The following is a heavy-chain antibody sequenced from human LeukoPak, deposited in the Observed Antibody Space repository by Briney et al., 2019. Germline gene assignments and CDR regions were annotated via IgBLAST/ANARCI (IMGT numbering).Heavy chain of an antibody. V-gene: IGHV4-39*07. CDR3: ARGPYYYYYMDV. CDR1: GGSIRSSSYY. CDR2: INHSGST. Sequence: SETLSLTCTVSGGSIRSSSYYWGWIRQPPGKGLEWIGEINHSGSTNYNPSLKSRVTISVDTSKNQFSLKLSSVTAADTAVYYCARGPYYYYYMDVWGKGTTVTVSS. J-gene: IGHJ6*03.